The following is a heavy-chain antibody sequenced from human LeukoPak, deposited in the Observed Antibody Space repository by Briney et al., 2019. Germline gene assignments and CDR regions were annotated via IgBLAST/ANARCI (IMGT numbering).Heavy chain of an antibody. Sequence: GASVKVSCKASGYTSTGYYMHWVRQAPGQGLQWMGWINPNSGGTSYAQNFQGRVTMTRDTSISTAYMELSRLRSDDTAVYYCARDQTPIAAAGPLDNWFDPWGQGTLVTVSS. J-gene: IGHJ5*02. V-gene: IGHV1-2*02. D-gene: IGHD6-13*01. CDR2: INPNSGGT. CDR3: ARDQTPIAAAGPLDNWFDP. CDR1: GYTSTGYY.